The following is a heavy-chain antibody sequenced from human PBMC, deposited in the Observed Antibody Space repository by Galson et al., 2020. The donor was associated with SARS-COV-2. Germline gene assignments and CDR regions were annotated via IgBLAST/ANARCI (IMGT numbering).Heavy chain of an antibody. J-gene: IGHJ6*02. CDR2: INPSGGSK. CDR3: ARGGSHGMDV. CDR1: GYTFTSYY. D-gene: IGHD6-6*01. Sequence: ASVKVSCKASGYTFTSYYMHWVRQAPGQGLEWMGIINPSGGSKIYVEKLQGRVTMTTDTSTSTVYMELSTLRSADTAVYYCARGGSHGMDVWGQGTTVIVSS. V-gene: IGHV1-46*01.